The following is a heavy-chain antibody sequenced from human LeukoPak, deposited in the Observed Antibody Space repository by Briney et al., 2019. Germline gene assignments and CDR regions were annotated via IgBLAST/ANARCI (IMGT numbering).Heavy chain of an antibody. D-gene: IGHD2-2*01. CDR2: IYYSGST. Sequence: SQTLSLTCTVSGGSISSYYWSWIRQPPGKGLEWIGYIYYSGSTNYNPSLKSRVTISVDTSKNQFSLKLSSVTAADTAVYYCARGVVVVPAATLIYYYCGMDVWGQGTTVTVSS. CDR1: GGSISSYY. CDR3: ARGVVVVPAATLIYYYCGMDV. V-gene: IGHV4-59*01. J-gene: IGHJ6*02.